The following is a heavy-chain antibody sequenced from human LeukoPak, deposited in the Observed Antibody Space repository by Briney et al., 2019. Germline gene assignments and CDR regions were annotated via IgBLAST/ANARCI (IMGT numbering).Heavy chain of an antibody. CDR1: GFAFSNFA. Sequence: PGGSLRLSCAASGFAFSNFAMHWVRQAPGKGLEWVALISYDGNRQFYAGSVKGRFTISRDNSKNTLFLQMNSLRAEDTAVYFCASDADWFESIQYYFDNWGQGTLVTVSS. J-gene: IGHJ4*02. D-gene: IGHD3-10*01. CDR3: ASDADWFESIQYYFDN. CDR2: ISYDGNRQ. V-gene: IGHV3-30*04.